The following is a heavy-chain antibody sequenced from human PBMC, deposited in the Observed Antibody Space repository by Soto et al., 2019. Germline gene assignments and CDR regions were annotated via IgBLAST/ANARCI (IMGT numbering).Heavy chain of an antibody. CDR2: INHSGST. V-gene: IGHV4-34*01. D-gene: IGHD3-10*01. CDR1: GGSFSGYY. CDR3: ARGRVGMVREKNYYYGMDV. Sequence: QVQLQQWGAGLLKPSETLSLTCAVYGGSFSGYYWSWIRQPPGKGLEWIGEINHSGSTNYNPSLXRRDTRSVDTXXNXFXXKLSSVTAADTAVYYCARGRVGMVREKNYYYGMDVWGQGTTVTVSS. J-gene: IGHJ6*02.